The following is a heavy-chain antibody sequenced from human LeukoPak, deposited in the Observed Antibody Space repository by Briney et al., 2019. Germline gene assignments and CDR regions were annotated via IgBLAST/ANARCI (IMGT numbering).Heavy chain of an antibody. V-gene: IGHV3-66*01. J-gene: IGHJ4*02. Sequence: GGSLRLSCAASGFTVSSNYMNWVRQAPGKGLEWVSVMYSGGSTFYGDSVKGRFTISRDNSMNTLYLQMNSLRVDDTAVYYCAKDQEVPAAGKRGSIDYWGQGTLVTVSS. CDR3: AKDQEVPAAGKRGSIDY. CDR2: MYSGGST. CDR1: GFTVSSNY. D-gene: IGHD6-13*01.